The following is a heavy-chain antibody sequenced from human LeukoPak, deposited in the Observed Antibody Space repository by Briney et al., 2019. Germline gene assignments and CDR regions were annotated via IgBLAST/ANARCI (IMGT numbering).Heavy chain of an antibody. J-gene: IGHJ4*02. V-gene: IGHV5-51*01. CDR1: GYSFSNYW. CDR2: IYPGDYDT. Sequence: GESLKISCKGSGYSFSNYWIAWVRQMPGEGLEYMGIIYPGDYDTRYSPSFRGQVTISVDKSIATAYLQWASLKASDTATYYCARAPTSVSNPYYFDSWGQGTLVTVSS. D-gene: IGHD4-11*01. CDR3: ARAPTSVSNPYYFDS.